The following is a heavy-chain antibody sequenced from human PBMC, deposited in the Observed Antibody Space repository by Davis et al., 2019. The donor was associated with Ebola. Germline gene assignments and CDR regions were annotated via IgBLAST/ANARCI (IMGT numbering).Heavy chain of an antibody. CDR1: GFNIDIYN. CDR2: ISGDERHI. V-gene: IGHV3-21*01. Sequence: GGSLRLSCVVSGFNIDIYNMNWVRQAPGKGLEWVSSISGDERHINYVDSVKGRFTISRDNAKNSLYLEMNNLRAEDTAVYYCAYLGTFDYWGQGTLVTVSS. D-gene: IGHD2/OR15-2a*01. CDR3: AYLGTFDY. J-gene: IGHJ4*02.